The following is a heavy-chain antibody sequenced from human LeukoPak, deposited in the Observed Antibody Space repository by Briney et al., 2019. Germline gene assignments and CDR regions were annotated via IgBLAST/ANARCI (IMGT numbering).Heavy chain of an antibody. Sequence: PSETLSLTCTVSGASISSHYWCWVRQAPGKGLEWVSAISASGGGTYYADSVKGRFTISRDNSRSTVFLQMSSLRAEDTAVYYCAKAPYCPNDVCRYFDYWGQGILVTVSS. V-gene: IGHV3-23*01. D-gene: IGHD2-8*01. CDR2: ISASGGGT. CDR1: GASISSHY. CDR3: AKAPYCPNDVCRYFDY. J-gene: IGHJ4*02.